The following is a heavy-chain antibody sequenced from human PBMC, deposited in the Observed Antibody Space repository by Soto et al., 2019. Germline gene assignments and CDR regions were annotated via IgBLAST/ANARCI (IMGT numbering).Heavy chain of an antibody. CDR2: INPNSGGT. V-gene: IGHV1-2*04. CDR3: ARGAVAAAGTPFYYYYMDV. J-gene: IGHJ6*03. D-gene: IGHD6-13*01. CDR1: GYTFTGYY. Sequence: ASVKVSCKASGYTFTGYYMHWVLQAPGQGLEWMGWINPNSGGTNYAQKFQGWVTMTRDTSISTAYMELSRLRSDDTAVYYCARGAVAAAGTPFYYYYMDVWGKGTTVTVSS.